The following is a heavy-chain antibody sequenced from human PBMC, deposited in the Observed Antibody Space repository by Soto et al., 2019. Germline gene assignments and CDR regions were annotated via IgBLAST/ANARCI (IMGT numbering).Heavy chain of an antibody. J-gene: IGHJ5*02. CDR3: ARARTSIVGATIWFDP. V-gene: IGHV4-39*07. D-gene: IGHD1-26*01. CDR2: IYYSGST. CDR1: GGSISSSSYY. Sequence: PSETLSLTCTVSGGSISSSSYYWGWIRQPPGKGLEWIGSIYYSGSTNYNPSLKSRVTISVDTSKNQFSLKLSSVTAADTAVYYCARARTSIVGATIWFDPWGQGTLVTVSS.